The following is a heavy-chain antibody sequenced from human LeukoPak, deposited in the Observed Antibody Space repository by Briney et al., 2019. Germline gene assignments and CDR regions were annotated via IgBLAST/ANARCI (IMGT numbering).Heavy chain of an antibody. CDR3: ASNYYGSGSVDY. CDR2: IYYSGST. Sequence: PSETLSLTCTVCGGSISSYYWSWIRQPPGKGLEGIGYIYYSGSTKYNPSLKSRVTISVDTSKNQFSLKLSSVTAADTAVYYCASNYYGSGSVDYWGQGNLVTVSS. D-gene: IGHD3-10*01. V-gene: IGHV4-59*08. CDR1: GGSISSYY. J-gene: IGHJ4*02.